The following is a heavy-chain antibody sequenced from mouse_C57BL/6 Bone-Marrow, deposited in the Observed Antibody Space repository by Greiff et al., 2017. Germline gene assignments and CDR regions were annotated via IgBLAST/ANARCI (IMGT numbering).Heavy chain of an antibody. CDR1: GFTFSDYG. D-gene: IGHD1-1*01. V-gene: IGHV5-17*01. Sequence: EVKLMESGGGLVKPGGSLKLSCAASGFTFSDYGMHWVRQAPEKGLEWVAYISSGSSTIYYADTVKGRFPISRDNAKNTLFLQMTSLRSEDTAMYYCARGDYYGSRGDYWGQGTTLTVSS. CDR3: ARGDYYGSRGDY. J-gene: IGHJ2*01. CDR2: ISSGSSTI.